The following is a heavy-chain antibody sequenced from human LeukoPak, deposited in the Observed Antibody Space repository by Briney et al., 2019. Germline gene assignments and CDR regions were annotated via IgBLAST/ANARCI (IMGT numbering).Heavy chain of an antibody. V-gene: IGHV3-30*02. CDR1: GFTFSSYG. Sequence: PGGSLRLSCAASGFTFSSYGMHWVRQAPGKGLEWVAFIRYDGSNKYYADSVKGRFTISRDNSKNTLYLQMNSLRAEDTAVYYCARGDRIYGSGRSDYWGQGTLVTVSS. CDR3: ARGDRIYGSGRSDY. J-gene: IGHJ4*02. CDR2: IRYDGSNK. D-gene: IGHD3-10*01.